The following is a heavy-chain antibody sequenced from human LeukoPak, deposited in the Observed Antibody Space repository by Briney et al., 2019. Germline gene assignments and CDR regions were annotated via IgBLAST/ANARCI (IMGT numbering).Heavy chain of an antibody. CDR1: GGSISSGGYY. D-gene: IGHD3-10*01. CDR3: ARDLKMVRGVITDDAFDI. V-gene: IGHV4-30-2*01. Sequence: PSQTLSLTCTVSGGSISSGGYYWSWIRQPPGKGLEWIGYIYHSGSTYYNPSLKSRVTISVDRSKNQFSLKLSSVTAADTAVYYCARDLKMVRGVITDDAFDIWGQGTMVTVSS. CDR2: IYHSGST. J-gene: IGHJ3*02.